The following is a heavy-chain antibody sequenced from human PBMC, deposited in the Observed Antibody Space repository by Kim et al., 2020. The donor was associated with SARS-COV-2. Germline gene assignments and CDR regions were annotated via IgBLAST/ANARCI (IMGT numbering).Heavy chain of an antibody. D-gene: IGHD1-26*01. Sequence: GESLKISCRPSGFTLTDYHISWVRHTPGRGLEWMGRITPDDSFTNFSPSFQGHVTISLDKSTDTVYLHLTSLRTSDTAMYYCARRRPVGASPFDLWGQGTLVTVSS. J-gene: IGHJ3*01. CDR3: ARRRPVGASPFDL. CDR1: GFTLTDYH. CDR2: ITPDDSFT. V-gene: IGHV5-10-1*01.